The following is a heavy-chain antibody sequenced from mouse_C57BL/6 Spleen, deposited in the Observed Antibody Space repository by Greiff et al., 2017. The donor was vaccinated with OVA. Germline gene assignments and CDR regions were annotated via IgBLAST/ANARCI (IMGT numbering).Heavy chain of an antibody. CDR2: INPSTGGT. V-gene: IGHV1-42*01. Sequence: VQLKQSGPELVKPGASVKISCKASGYSFTGYYMNWVKQSPEKSLEWIGEINPSTGGTTYNQKFKAKATLTVDKSSSTAYMQLKSLTSEDSAVYYCAREGLGRDYCDYWGKGTTLTVSS. D-gene: IGHD3-3*01. CDR3: AREGLGRDYCDY. CDR1: GYSFTGYY. J-gene: IGHJ2*01.